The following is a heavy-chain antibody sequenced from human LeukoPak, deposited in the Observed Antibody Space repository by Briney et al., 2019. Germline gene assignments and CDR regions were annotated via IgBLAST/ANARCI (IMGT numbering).Heavy chain of an antibody. Sequence: PSETLSLTCAVYGGSFSGYYWSWIRQPPGKGLEWIGEINHSGSTNYNPSLKSRVTISVDTSKNQFSLKLSSVTAADTAMYYCTRANGYGLIDYWGQGTLVTVSS. CDR1: GGSFSGYY. CDR3: TRANGYGLIDY. D-gene: IGHD3-10*01. CDR2: INHSGST. J-gene: IGHJ4*02. V-gene: IGHV4-34*01.